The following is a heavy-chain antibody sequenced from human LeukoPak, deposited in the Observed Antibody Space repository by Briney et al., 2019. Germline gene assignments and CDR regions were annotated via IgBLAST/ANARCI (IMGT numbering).Heavy chain of an antibody. Sequence: SETLSLTCAVYGGSFSGYSWSWIRQPPGKGLEWIGYIYHSGSTYYNPSLKSRVTISVDRSKNQFSLKLSSVTAADTAVYYCARITHCSSTSCYKVVDYWGQGTLVTVSS. D-gene: IGHD2-2*02. J-gene: IGHJ4*02. V-gene: IGHV4-30-2*01. CDR3: ARITHCSSTSCYKVVDY. CDR1: GGSFSGYS. CDR2: IYHSGST.